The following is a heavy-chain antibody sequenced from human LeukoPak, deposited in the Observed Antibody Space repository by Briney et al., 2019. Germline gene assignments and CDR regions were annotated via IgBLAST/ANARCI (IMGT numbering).Heavy chain of an antibody. CDR2: ISGSSSRI. Sequence: GGSLRLSCAASGFSFSSYSMNWVRQAPGKGLEWVSYISGSSSRIYYADSVKGRFTISRDNAKTSLYLQMNSLRAEDTAVYYCARDPAGIAASSDYWGQGTLVTVSS. V-gene: IGHV3-48*01. CDR3: ARDPAGIAASSDY. CDR1: GFSFSSYS. D-gene: IGHD6-13*01. J-gene: IGHJ4*02.